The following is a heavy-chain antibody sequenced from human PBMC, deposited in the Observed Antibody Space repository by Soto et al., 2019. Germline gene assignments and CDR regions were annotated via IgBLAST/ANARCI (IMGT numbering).Heavy chain of an antibody. J-gene: IGHJ6*02. CDR1: GYAFTGYY. V-gene: IGHV1-2*02. D-gene: IGHD2-2*01. Sequence: ASVKVSCKASGYAFTGYYIHWVREAPGQGLEWMGWINPQTGGTSYAQKFQGRVTLSRDTSINTAYLELSRLRFDDAAVYFCARERYQVISDGMDVWGQGTTVTVSS. CDR3: ARERYQVISDGMDV. CDR2: INPQTGGT.